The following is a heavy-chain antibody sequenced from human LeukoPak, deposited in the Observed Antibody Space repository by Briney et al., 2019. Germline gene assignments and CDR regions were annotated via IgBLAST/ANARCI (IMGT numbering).Heavy chain of an antibody. CDR1: GFTFSSYA. V-gene: IGHV3-30-3*01. Sequence: PGRSLRLSSAASGFTFSSYAMHWVRQAPGKGLEWVAVISYDRSNKYYADSVKGRFTISRDNSKNTLYLQMNSLRAEDTAVYYCAREMATIVDWGQGTLVTVSS. CDR3: AREMATIVD. CDR2: ISYDRSNK. J-gene: IGHJ4*02. D-gene: IGHD5-24*01.